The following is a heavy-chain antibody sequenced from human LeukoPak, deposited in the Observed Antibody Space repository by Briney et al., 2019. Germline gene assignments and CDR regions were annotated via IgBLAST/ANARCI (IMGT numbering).Heavy chain of an antibody. J-gene: IGHJ4*02. Sequence: ASVNISCKASGYSFTSYYTHLVRQAPGQGLEWMGMIHPTSGLTSYAEKFQGRLTMSRDMSTSTVYLGLSSLRSQDTAVYYCARVPFFKYDFDFWGQGTLVTVSS. CDR2: IHPTSGLT. V-gene: IGHV1-46*01. D-gene: IGHD3-3*02. CDR1: GYSFTSYY. CDR3: ARVPFFKYDFDF.